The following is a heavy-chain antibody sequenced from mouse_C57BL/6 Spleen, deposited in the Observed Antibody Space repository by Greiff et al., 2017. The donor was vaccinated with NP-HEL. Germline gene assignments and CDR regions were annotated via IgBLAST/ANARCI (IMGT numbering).Heavy chain of an antibody. Sequence: QVQLQQSGAELVRPGSSVKLSCKASGYTFTSYWMHWVKQRPIQGLEWIGNIDPSDSETHYNQKFKDKATLTVDKSSSTAYMQLSSLTSEDSAVYYCARDYYGSPLAYWGQGTLVTVSA. CDR3: ARDYYGSPLAY. D-gene: IGHD1-1*01. CDR2: IDPSDSET. J-gene: IGHJ3*01. V-gene: IGHV1-52*01. CDR1: GYTFTSYW.